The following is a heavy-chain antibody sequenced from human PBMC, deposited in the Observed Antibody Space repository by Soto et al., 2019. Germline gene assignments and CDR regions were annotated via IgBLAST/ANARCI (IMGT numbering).Heavy chain of an antibody. CDR1: GYIFTNYY. CDR2: INLSADRT. V-gene: IGHV1-46*03. J-gene: IGHJ4*02. Sequence: QVQLVQSGAEVKKPGASVKVACKASGYIFTNYYIHWVRQAPGKGLEWMGIINLSADRTSYAQKFQGRFTVTMDTSTSTVYMELGSLRSEDTAVYYCVRDPSSGYRSFDYWGQGTLVTVSS. CDR3: VRDPSSGYRSFDY. D-gene: IGHD3-22*01.